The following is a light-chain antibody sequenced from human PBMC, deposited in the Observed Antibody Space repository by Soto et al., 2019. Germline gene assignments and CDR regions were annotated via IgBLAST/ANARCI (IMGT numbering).Light chain of an antibody. V-gene: IGKV2-28*01. Sequence: DIVMTQSPLSLPVTPGEPASISCRSSQSLLHSKGYNYLDWYLQKPGQSPQLLIYLGSNRASGVPDRISGSGSGTDFTLKISRVEAEDVGVYYCMQALQTPWTFGQGTKVEIK. CDR1: QSLLHSKGYNY. CDR2: LGS. J-gene: IGKJ1*01. CDR3: MQALQTPWT.